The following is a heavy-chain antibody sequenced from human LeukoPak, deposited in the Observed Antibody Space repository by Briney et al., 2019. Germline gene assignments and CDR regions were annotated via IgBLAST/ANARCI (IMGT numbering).Heavy chain of an antibody. CDR1: GFTFSSYA. Sequence: GGSLRLSCAASGFTFSSYAMHWVRQAPGKGLEWMAVMSYDGSNKYYADSVKGRFTISRDNSKNTLYLQMNSLRAEDTAVYYCARDLSGSYRSYWGQGTLVTVSS. CDR2: MSYDGSNK. D-gene: IGHD1-26*01. CDR3: ARDLSGSYRSY. V-gene: IGHV3-30*04. J-gene: IGHJ4*02.